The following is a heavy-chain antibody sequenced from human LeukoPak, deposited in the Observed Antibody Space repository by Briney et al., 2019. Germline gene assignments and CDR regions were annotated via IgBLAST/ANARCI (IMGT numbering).Heavy chain of an antibody. V-gene: IGHV4-39*01. CDR1: GDSISTSSYY. D-gene: IGHD2-21*02. J-gene: IGHJ4*02. CDR2: IYYSGST. Sequence: SETLSLTCTVSGDSISTSSYYWGWIRQPPGKGLEWIGSIYYSGSTYYNPSLKSRVTISVDTSKNQFSLKLSSVTAADTAVYYCARYGAPSYCGGDCYQYYFDYWGQGTLVTVSS. CDR3: ARYGAPSYCGGDCYQYYFDY.